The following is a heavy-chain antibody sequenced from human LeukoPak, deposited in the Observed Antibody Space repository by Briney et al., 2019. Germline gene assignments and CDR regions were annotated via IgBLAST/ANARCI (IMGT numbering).Heavy chain of an antibody. Sequence: SETLSLTCAVYGGSFSGYYWSWIRQPPGKGLEWIGEINHSGSTNYNPSLKSRVTISVDTSKNQFSLKLSSVTAADTAVYYCARGKQLWLAGPYDYWGQGTLVTVSS. J-gene: IGHJ4*02. CDR2: INHSGST. CDR1: GGSFSGYY. CDR3: ARGKQLWLAGPYDY. V-gene: IGHV4-34*01. D-gene: IGHD5-18*01.